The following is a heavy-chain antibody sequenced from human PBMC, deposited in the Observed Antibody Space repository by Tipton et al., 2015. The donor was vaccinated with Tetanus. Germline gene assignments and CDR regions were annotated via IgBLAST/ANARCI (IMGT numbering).Heavy chain of an antibody. J-gene: IGHJ4*02. CDR2: ISSSSSYT. Sequence: CAASGFTFSDYYMSWIRQAPGKGLEWVSYISSSSSYTNYADSVKGRFTISRDNAKNSLYLQMNSLRAEDTAVYYCARDPPSITMVRGTDFSGYWGQGTLVTVSS. CDR1: GFTFSDYY. D-gene: IGHD3-10*01. CDR3: ARDPPSITMVRGTDFSGY. V-gene: IGHV3-11*06.